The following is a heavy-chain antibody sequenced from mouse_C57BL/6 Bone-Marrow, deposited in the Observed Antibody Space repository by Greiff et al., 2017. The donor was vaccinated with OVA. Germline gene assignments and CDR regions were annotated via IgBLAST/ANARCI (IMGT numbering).Heavy chain of an antibody. D-gene: IGHD3-2*02. CDR2: ISSGGSYT. CDR1: GFTFSSYG. CDR3: ARLKTAQAQDAMDY. V-gene: IGHV5-6*01. J-gene: IGHJ4*01. Sequence: EVQRVESGGDLVKPGGSLKLSCAASGFTFSSYGMSWVRQTPDKRLEWVATISSGGSYTYYPDSVKGRFTISRDNAKNTLYLQMSSLKSEDTAMYYCARLKTAQAQDAMDYWGQGTSVTVSS.